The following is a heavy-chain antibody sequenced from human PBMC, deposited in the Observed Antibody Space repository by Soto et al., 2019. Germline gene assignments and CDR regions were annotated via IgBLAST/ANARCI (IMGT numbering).Heavy chain of an antibody. CDR1: GGTFSSYA. Sequence: QVQLVQSGAEVKKPGSSVKVSCKASGGTFSSYAISWVRQAPGQGLEWMGGIIPIFVTANYAQKFQGRVTVTADESTSTAYKELRSLRSEDTIEEYCARERYSSSAGGMDVWGQGTAVPVSS. D-gene: IGHD6-6*01. J-gene: IGHJ6*02. CDR3: ARERYSSSAGGMDV. CDR2: IIPIFVTA. V-gene: IGHV1-69*01.